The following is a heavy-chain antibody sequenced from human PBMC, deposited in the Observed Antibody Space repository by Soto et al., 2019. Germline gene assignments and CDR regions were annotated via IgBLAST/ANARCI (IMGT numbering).Heavy chain of an antibody. CDR3: ARDAYSSSGYYYHGMDV. CDR2: IFYTGTT. Sequence: PSETLSLTCNVSGASVNSGGFYWSWVRQRPGKGLEWIGYIFYTGTTYYSPSLMSRATISVDTSEKQFYLKLGSVTAADTAVYFCARDAYSSSGYYYHGMDVWGQGTTVTVSS. CDR1: GASVNSGGFY. V-gene: IGHV4-31*03. D-gene: IGHD6-6*01. J-gene: IGHJ6*02.